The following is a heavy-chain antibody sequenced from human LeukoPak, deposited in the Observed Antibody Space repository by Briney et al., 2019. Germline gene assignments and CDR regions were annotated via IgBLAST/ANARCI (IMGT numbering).Heavy chain of an antibody. D-gene: IGHD3-3*01. CDR3: ARHRGGYYYYFDY. CDR1: GGTFSSYA. Sequence: ASVKVSCKASGGTFSSYAISWVRQAPGQGLEWMGRIIPILGIANYAQKFQGRVTITADKSTSTAYMELSSLRSEDTAVYYCARHRGGYYYYFDYWGQGTLVTVSS. V-gene: IGHV1-69*04. CDR2: IIPILGIA. J-gene: IGHJ4*02.